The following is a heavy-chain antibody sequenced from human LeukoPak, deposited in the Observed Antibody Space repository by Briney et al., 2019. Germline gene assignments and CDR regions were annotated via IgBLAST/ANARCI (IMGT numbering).Heavy chain of an antibody. Sequence: SQTLSLTCTVSGGSISGGDYYWTWIRQPPGKGLEWIGYIYHSGTTYYNPSLKSRVTISVDRSKNQFSLRLSSVTAADTAVYFCARLRLSGGSFSVGWFDPWGQGIQVTVSS. D-gene: IGHD1-26*01. CDR3: ARLRLSGGSFSVGWFDP. V-gene: IGHV4-30-2*01. CDR2: IYHSGTT. J-gene: IGHJ5*02. CDR1: GGSISGGDYY.